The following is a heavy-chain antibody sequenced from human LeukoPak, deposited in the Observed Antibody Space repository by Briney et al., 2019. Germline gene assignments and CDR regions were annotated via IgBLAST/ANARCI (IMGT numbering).Heavy chain of an antibody. Sequence: SETLSLTCTVSGYSISSGYYWGWIRQPPGKGLEWIGSIYHSGSTYYNPSLRSRVTISVDTSKNQFSLKLSSVTAADTAVYYCARVLSSGYSDWGQGTLVTVSS. CDR2: IYHSGST. V-gene: IGHV4-38-2*02. CDR3: ARVLSSGYSD. D-gene: IGHD3-22*01. J-gene: IGHJ4*02. CDR1: GYSISSGYY.